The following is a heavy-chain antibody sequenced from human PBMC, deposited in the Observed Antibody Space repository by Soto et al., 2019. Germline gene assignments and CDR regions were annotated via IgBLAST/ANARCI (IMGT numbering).Heavy chain of an antibody. CDR3: ARERKFDFWRKGLDV. CDR1: GYTFTTYD. CDR2: MDPNSGNT. D-gene: IGHD3-3*01. J-gene: IGHJ6*02. Sequence: GASVKVSCKASGYTFTTYDINWVRQAPGQGLEWLGWMDPNSGNTGYAQNFQGRITMTGNISRNTAHMELSSLQSEDTAVYYCARERKFDFWRKGLDVWGQGTTVTVSS. V-gene: IGHV1-8*01.